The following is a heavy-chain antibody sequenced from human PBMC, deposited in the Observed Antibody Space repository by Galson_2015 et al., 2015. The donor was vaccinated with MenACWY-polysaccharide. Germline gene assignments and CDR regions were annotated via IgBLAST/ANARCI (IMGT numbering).Heavy chain of an antibody. CDR3: ARAPFSSASC. CDR1: GFIFSDFW. Sequence: SLRLSCAASGFIFSDFWMNWVRQAPGKGLEWVANIKEDGSKIYYVDSVKGRFTISRDNAKNSLYLLMSSLRAEDTAVYYCARAPFSSASCWGQGTLVTVSS. CDR2: IKEDGSKI. D-gene: IGHD3-22*01. V-gene: IGHV3-7*01. J-gene: IGHJ4*02.